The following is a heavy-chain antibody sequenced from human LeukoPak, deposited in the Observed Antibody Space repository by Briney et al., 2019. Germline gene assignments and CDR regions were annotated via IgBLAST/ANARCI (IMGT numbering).Heavy chain of an antibody. V-gene: IGHV3-30*02. Sequence: GGSLRLSCAASGFTFSSYGMHGVRQAPGKGLEWVAFIRYDGSNKYYADSVKGRFTISRDNSKNTLYLQMNSLRAEDTAVYYCAKDVDSSSWYYFDYWGQGTLVTVSS. CDR3: AKDVDSSSWYYFDY. D-gene: IGHD6-13*01. CDR2: IRYDGSNK. CDR1: GFTFSSYG. J-gene: IGHJ4*02.